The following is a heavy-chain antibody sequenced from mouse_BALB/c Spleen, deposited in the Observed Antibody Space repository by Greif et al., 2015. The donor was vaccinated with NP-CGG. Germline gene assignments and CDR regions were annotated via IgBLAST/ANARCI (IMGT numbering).Heavy chain of an antibody. CDR3: ARDWAYYFDY. D-gene: IGHD4-1*01. V-gene: IGHV1S41*01. CDR2: IAPGSGST. CDR1: GYTFTSYW. J-gene: IGHJ2*01. Sequence: DLVKPGASVKLSCKASGYTFTSYWINWIKQRPGQGLEWIGRIAPGSGSTYYNEMFKGKATLTVDTSSSTAYIQLSSLSSEDSAVYFCARDWAYYFDYWGQGTTLTVSS.